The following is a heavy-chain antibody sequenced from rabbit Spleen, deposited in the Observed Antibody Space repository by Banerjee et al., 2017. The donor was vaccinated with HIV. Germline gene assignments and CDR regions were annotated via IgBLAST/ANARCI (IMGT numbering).Heavy chain of an antibody. CDR1: GFSFSSRYY. J-gene: IGHJ4*01. V-gene: IGHV1S40*01. CDR3: ARETSSGWGIISFYFSL. Sequence: QSLEESGGDLVKPGASLTLTCTASGFSFSSRYYLCWVRQAPGKGLEWIACIYSGSSADTYYASWAKGRFTISKTSSTTVTLQMTSLTAADTATYFCARETSSGWGIISFYFSLWSQGTLVTVS. D-gene: IGHD4-1*01. CDR2: IYSGSSADT.